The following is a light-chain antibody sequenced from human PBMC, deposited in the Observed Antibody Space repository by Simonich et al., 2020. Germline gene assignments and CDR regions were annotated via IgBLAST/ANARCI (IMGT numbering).Light chain of an antibody. J-gene: IGLJ2*01. CDR1: SGHSSYA. CDR3: QTWGTGSVV. CDR2: LNSDGSH. Sequence: QLVLTQSPSASASLGASVKLTCTLSSGHSSYAIAWHQQQPEKGPRYLMKLNSDGSHSKVDGIPGRFSGSSSGAERYLTISSLQSEDEADYYCQTWGTGSVVFGGGTKLTVL. V-gene: IGLV4-69*01.